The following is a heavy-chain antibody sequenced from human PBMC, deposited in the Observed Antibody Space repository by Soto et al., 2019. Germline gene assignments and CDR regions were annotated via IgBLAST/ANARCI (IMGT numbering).Heavy chain of an antibody. V-gene: IGHV4-59*12. CDR3: ARGRIAAAGKYFDY. Sequence: SLTCTVSGGSISSYYWSWIRQPPGKGLEWIGHIYYSGSTNYNPSLKSRVTISVDTSKNQFSLKLSSVTAADTAVYYCARGRIAAAGKYFDYWGQGTLVTVSS. J-gene: IGHJ4*02. CDR2: IYYSGST. D-gene: IGHD6-13*01. CDR1: GGSISSYY.